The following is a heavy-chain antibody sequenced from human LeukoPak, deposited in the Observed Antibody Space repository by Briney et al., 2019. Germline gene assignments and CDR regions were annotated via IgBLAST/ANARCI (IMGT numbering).Heavy chain of an antibody. CDR3: ARAPGEYYGSGRTYWFDP. D-gene: IGHD3-10*01. CDR2: ISYDGSNK. V-gene: IGHV3-30*03. J-gene: IGHJ5*02. Sequence: GRSLRLSCAASGFTFSSYGMHWVRQAPGKGLEWVAVISYDGSNKYYADSVKGRFTISRDNAKNSLYLQMNSLRAEDTAVYYCARAPGEYYGSGRTYWFDPWGQGTLVTVSS. CDR1: GFTFSSYG.